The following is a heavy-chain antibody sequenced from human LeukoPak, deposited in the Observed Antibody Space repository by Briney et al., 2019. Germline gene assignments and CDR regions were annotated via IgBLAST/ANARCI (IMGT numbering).Heavy chain of an antibody. D-gene: IGHD2-8*01. Sequence: SGTLSLTCAVSGGSISSPNWWSWVRQTPGKGLEWIGQIYHSGSTNYNPSLKSRVTISVDTSKNQFSLKLSSVTAADTAVYYCARGYCTNGVCRYFDYWGQGTLVTVSS. CDR1: GGSISSPNW. CDR3: ARGYCTNGVCRYFDY. CDR2: IYHSGST. J-gene: IGHJ4*02. V-gene: IGHV4-4*02.